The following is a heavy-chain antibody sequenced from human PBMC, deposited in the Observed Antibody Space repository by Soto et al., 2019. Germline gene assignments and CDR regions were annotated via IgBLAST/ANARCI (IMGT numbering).Heavy chain of an antibody. Sequence: GESLTLSCKGSGYSFTSYWISWVRQMPGKGLEWMGRIDPSDSYTNYSPSFQGHVTISADKSISTAYLQWSSLKASDTAMYYCARSDTAMVIYGYWGQGTLVTVSS. CDR1: GYSFTSYW. D-gene: IGHD5-18*01. CDR2: IDPSDSYT. CDR3: ARSDTAMVIYGY. J-gene: IGHJ4*02. V-gene: IGHV5-10-1*01.